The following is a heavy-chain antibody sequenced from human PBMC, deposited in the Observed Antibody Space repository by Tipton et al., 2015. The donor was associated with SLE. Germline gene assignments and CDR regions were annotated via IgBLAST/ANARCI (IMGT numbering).Heavy chain of an antibody. D-gene: IGHD3-22*01. J-gene: IGHJ4*02. V-gene: IGHV4-4*09. CDR3: ARGGDDSRNFDY. CDR2: IYTSGST. Sequence: TLSLTCTVSGGSISSYYWSWIRQPPGKGLEWIGYIYTSGSTNYNPSLKSRVTISVDTSKNQFSLKLSSVTAADTAVYYCARGGDDSRNFDYWGQGTLVTVSS. CDR1: GGSISSYY.